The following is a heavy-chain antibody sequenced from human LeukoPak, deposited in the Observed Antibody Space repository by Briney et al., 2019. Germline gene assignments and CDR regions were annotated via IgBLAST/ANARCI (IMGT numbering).Heavy chain of an antibody. V-gene: IGHV1-69*13. CDR2: IIPIFGTA. D-gene: IGHD4-17*01. J-gene: IGHJ6*04. Sequence: ASVKVSCKASGGTFSSYAISWVRQAPGQGLEWMGGIIPIFGTANYAQTFQGRVTITADESTSTAYMELSSLRSEDTAVYYCAREFWTVTTGYYGMDVWGKGTTVTVSS. CDR3: AREFWTVTTGYYGMDV. CDR1: GGTFSSYA.